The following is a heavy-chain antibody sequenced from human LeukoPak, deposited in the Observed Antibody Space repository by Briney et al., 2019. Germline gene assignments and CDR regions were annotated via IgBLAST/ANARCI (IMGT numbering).Heavy chain of an antibody. CDR1: GGSISSYY. CDR2: INHSGST. Sequence: SETLSLTCTVSGGSISSYYWSWIRQPPGKGLEWIREINHSGSTNYNPSLKSRVTISVDTSKNQFSLKLSSVTAADTAVYYCARLSGWYYGGVYWGQGTLVTVSS. V-gene: IGHV4-34*01. J-gene: IGHJ4*02. D-gene: IGHD6-19*01. CDR3: ARLSGWYYGGVY.